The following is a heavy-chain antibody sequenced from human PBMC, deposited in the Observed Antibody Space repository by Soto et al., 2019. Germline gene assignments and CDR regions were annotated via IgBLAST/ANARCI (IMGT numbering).Heavy chain of an antibody. J-gene: IGHJ4*02. D-gene: IGHD2-2*02. V-gene: IGHV3-23*01. CDR1: GLTFNRYA. Sequence: GGSMRLSCAASGLTFNRYAMSWVRQAPGTGLEWVSAISGSGGSTYYADSVKGRFTISRDNSKNTLYLQMNSLRAEDTAVYYCAIFTLSYCSSTSCYTPFDYWGQGTLVTVSS. CDR2: ISGSGGST. CDR3: AIFTLSYCSSTSCYTPFDY.